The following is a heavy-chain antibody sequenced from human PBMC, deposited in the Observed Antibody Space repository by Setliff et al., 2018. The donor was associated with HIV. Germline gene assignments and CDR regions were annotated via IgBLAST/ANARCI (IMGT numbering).Heavy chain of an antibody. J-gene: IGHJ4*02. Sequence: ASVKVSCKASGYSFISHDINWVRQAPGQGLEWMGRISIYNGNVNTAPKFQGRVTMTTDTSTNTAYLELRSLRSDDTAVYYCARDDDGIMVVVGGDYWGQGTLVTVSS. D-gene: IGHD3-22*01. CDR1: GYSFISHD. V-gene: IGHV1-18*01. CDR2: ISIYNGNV. CDR3: ARDDDGIMVVVGGDY.